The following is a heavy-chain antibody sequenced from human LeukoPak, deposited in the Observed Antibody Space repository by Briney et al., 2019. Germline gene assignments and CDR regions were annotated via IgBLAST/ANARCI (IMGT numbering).Heavy chain of an antibody. Sequence: SETLSLTCAVCGGSFSGYYWSWIRQPPGKGLEWIGEINHSGSTNYNPSLKSRVTISVDTSKNQFSLKLSSVTAADTAVYYCAREIIRFSSGWFDYWGRGTLVTVSS. J-gene: IGHJ4*02. D-gene: IGHD6-19*01. V-gene: IGHV4-34*01. CDR3: AREIIRFSSGWFDY. CDR2: INHSGST. CDR1: GGSFSGYY.